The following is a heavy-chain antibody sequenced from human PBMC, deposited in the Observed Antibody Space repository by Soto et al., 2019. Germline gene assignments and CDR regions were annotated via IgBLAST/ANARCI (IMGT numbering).Heavy chain of an antibody. CDR3: AKDDDSLGGIAVS. V-gene: IGHV3-23*01. CDR1: GFTFSSYA. CDR2: ISGSGGST. Sequence: EVQLLESGGGSVRPGGSLRLSCAASGFTFSSYAMSWVRQAPGKGLEWVSAISGSGGSTYYADSVKGRFTISRDNSKNTLYLQMNSLRAEDTAVYYCAKDDDSLGGIAVSWGQGTLVTVSS. J-gene: IGHJ5*02. D-gene: IGHD6-19*01.